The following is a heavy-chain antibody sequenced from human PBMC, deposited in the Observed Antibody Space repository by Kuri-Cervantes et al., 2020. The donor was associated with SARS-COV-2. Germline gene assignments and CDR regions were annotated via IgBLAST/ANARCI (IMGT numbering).Heavy chain of an antibody. CDR2: FDPEDGET. CDR1: GYTLTELS. D-gene: IGHD3-10*01. Sequence: ASVKVSCKVSGYTLTELSMHWVRQAPGKGLEWMGGFDPEDGETIYAQKFQGRVTMTEDTSTDTAYMELSSLRSEGTAVYYCATSTTMVRGNWFDPWGQGTLVTVSS. J-gene: IGHJ5*02. CDR3: ATSTTMVRGNWFDP. V-gene: IGHV1-24*01.